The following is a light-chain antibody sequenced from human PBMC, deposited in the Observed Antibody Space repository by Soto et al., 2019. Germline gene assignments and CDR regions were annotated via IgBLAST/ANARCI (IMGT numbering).Light chain of an antibody. CDR2: EVY. V-gene: IGLV2-8*01. CDR1: SSDVGSYGY. Sequence: QSALTQPPSASGSPGQSVTISCTGTSSDVGSYGYVSWYQQHSGKAPKLMLYEVYKRPSGVPDRFSGSRSGNTASLTVSGLQSEDEANYYCASYAGNDIGLFGGGTKLTVL. J-gene: IGLJ2*01. CDR3: ASYAGNDIGL.